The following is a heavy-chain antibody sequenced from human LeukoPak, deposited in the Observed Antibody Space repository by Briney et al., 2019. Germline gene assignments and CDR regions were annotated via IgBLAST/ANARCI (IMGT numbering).Heavy chain of an antibody. CDR1: GGSISSSSYY. J-gene: IGHJ3*02. V-gene: IGHV4-39*07. CDR2: IYYSGST. CDR3: ARRASYDFWSGYHDAFDI. Sequence: PSETLSLTCTVSGGSISSSSYYWGWIRQPPGKGLEWIGSIYYSGSTYYNPSLKSRVTISVDTSKNQFSLKLSSVTAADTAVYYCARRASYDFWSGYHDAFDIWGQGTMVTVSS. D-gene: IGHD3-3*01.